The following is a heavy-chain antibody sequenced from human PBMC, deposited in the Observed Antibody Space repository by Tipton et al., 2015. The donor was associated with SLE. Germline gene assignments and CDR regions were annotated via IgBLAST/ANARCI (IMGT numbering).Heavy chain of an antibody. J-gene: IGHJ1*01. CDR1: GGSISSYY. CDR2: IYYSGST. Sequence: TLSLTCTVSGGSISSYYWSWIRQPPGKGLEWIGYIYYSGSTNYNPSLKSRVTISVDTSKNQFSLKLSSVTAADTAVYYCARDSGYYYLGYFQHWGQGTLDTVSS. CDR3: ARDSGYYYLGYFQH. D-gene: IGHD3-22*01. V-gene: IGHV4-59*01.